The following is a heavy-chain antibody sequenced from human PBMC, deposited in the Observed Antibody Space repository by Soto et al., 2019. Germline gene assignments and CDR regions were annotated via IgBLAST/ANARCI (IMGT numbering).Heavy chain of an antibody. D-gene: IGHD5-18*01. CDR1: GGIFTNNA. J-gene: IGHJ6*02. Sequence: QVQVVQSGAEVKKPGSSVKVSCKVSGGIFTNNAISWVRQAPGQGLEWLGGAIPLFDTAYYAQIFRGRLRISADAATTTAYMELSGLTSADTAVYFCATGGHNDGYNFYHGMDVWGQGTTVTVS. CDR3: ATGGHNDGYNFYHGMDV. CDR2: AIPLFDTA. V-gene: IGHV1-69*01.